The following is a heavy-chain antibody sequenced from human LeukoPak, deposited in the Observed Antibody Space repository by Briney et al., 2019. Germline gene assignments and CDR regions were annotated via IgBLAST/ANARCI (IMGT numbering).Heavy chain of an antibody. D-gene: IGHD3-16*01. CDR3: AREGRGSSADAFDI. J-gene: IGHJ3*02. CDR2: VGTAGDT. Sequence: GGSLRLSCTASGFTFSTYNMHWVRQPTGKGLEWVSAVGTAGDTYYPGSVKGRFTISRENAENSLFLQMNSLRAGDTAVYYCAREGRGSSADAFDIWGQGTMVTVSS. V-gene: IGHV3-13*01. CDR1: GFTFSTYN.